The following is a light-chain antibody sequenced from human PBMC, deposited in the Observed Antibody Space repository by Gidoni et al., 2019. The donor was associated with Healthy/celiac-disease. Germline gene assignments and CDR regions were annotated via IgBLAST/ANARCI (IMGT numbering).Light chain of an antibody. Sequence: DIQMTQSPSSLSASVGDRVTITCRASQSISSYLNWYQQKPGKAPKLLIYAASSLQSGVPSRFSGSGSGTDFTLTISSLQPEDFATYDCQQSYSTPRRFXQGTKVEIK. CDR1: QSISSY. V-gene: IGKV1-39*01. CDR3: QQSYSTPRR. J-gene: IGKJ1*01. CDR2: AAS.